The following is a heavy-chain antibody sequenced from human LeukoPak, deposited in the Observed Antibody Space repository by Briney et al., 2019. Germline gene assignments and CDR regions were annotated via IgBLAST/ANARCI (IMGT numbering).Heavy chain of an antibody. D-gene: IGHD7-27*01. J-gene: IGHJ4*02. CDR3: AREVTGGFDY. CDR2: ISSSSSYI. V-gene: IGHV3-21*01. Sequence: PGRSLRLSCAASGFTFSSYGMHWVRQAPGKGLEWVSSISSSSSYIYYADSVKGRFTISRDNAKNSLYLQMNSLRAEDTAVYYCAREVTGGFDYWGQGTLVTVSS. CDR1: GFTFSSYG.